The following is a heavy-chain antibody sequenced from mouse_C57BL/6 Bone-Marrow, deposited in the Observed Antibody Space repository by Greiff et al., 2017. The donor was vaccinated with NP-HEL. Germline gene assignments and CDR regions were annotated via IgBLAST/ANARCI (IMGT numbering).Heavy chain of an antibody. Sequence: EVMLVESGGGLVKPGGSLKLSCAASGFTFSSYTMSWVRQTPEKRLEWVATISGGGGNTYYPDSVKGRFTISRDNAKNTLYLQMSSLRSEDTALYYCARQGPQLFAYWGQGTLVTVSA. V-gene: IGHV5-9*01. CDR2: ISGGGGNT. J-gene: IGHJ3*01. CDR1: GFTFSSYT. CDR3: ARQGPQLFAY. D-gene: IGHD3-1*01.